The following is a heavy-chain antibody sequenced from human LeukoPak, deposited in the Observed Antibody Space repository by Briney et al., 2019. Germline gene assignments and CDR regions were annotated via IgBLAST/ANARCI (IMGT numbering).Heavy chain of an antibody. D-gene: IGHD6-13*01. CDR2: IIPIFGTA. J-gene: IGHJ4*02. CDR3: ARNTPFIDIAAAGDYYFDY. CDR1: GGTFSSYA. V-gene: IGHV1-69*13. Sequence: GASVKVSCKASGGTFSSYAISWVRQAPGQGLEWMGGIIPIFGTANYAQKFQGRVTITADESTSTAYMELSSLRSEDTAVYYCARNTPFIDIAAAGDYYFDYWGQGTLVTVSS.